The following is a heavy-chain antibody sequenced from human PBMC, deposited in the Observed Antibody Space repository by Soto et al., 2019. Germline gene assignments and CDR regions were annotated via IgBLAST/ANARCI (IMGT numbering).Heavy chain of an antibody. J-gene: IGHJ4*02. CDR2: ISTSGRTI. Sequence: GMTLRLSWAASGFTFSSYGMHWGRQAPGKGLEWISYISTSGRTIYYAASVKGRFTISRDNAKNSLYLQMNSLRAEDTAVYYCARELAAAGSCDYWGQGTLVTVSS. CDR3: ARELAAAGSCDY. D-gene: IGHD6-13*01. V-gene: IGHV3-48*04. CDR1: GFTFSSYG.